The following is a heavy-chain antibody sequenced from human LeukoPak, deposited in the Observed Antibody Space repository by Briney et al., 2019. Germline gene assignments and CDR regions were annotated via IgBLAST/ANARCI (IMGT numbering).Heavy chain of an antibody. Sequence: PGGSLRLSCAASGFGFSSYAMTWVRQAPGKGLEWVSAISASGGTTYYADSVKGRFTTSRDNSKNTLYLHMNSLRAEDTAVYYCAKLPREYCSSTSCPNWFDTWGQGTLVTVSS. CDR3: AKLPREYCSSTSCPNWFDT. CDR2: ISASGGTT. J-gene: IGHJ5*02. CDR1: GFGFSSYA. V-gene: IGHV3-23*01. D-gene: IGHD2-2*01.